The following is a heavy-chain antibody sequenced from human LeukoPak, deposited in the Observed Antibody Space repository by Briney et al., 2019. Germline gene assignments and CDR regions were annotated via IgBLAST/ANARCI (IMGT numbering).Heavy chain of an antibody. CDR1: GGSISSSSYY. Sequence: SETLSLTCTVPGGSISSSSYYWGWIRQPPGKGREWIASINYSGSTYYNASLKSRATISVDTSKNQFSLKLTSVTAADTAVYYCARDARDSTWLGWFDPWGQGTLVTVSS. J-gene: IGHJ5*02. CDR2: INYSGST. V-gene: IGHV4-39*07. CDR3: ARDARDSTWLGWFDP. D-gene: IGHD6-19*01.